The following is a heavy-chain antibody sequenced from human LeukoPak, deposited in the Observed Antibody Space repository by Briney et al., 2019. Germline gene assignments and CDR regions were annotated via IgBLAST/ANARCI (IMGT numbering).Heavy chain of an antibody. CDR2: IRSKANSYPT. CDR3: TSVYDFWSGRAY. V-gene: IGHV3-73*01. J-gene: IGHJ4*02. Sequence: PGGSLRLSCAASGFTFSGSAMHWVRQASGKGLEWVRRIRSKANSYPTAYAASVKGRFTISRDDAKNTAYLQMNSLKTEDTAVYYCTSVYDFWSGRAYWGQGTLVTVSS. D-gene: IGHD3-3*01. CDR1: GFTFSGSA.